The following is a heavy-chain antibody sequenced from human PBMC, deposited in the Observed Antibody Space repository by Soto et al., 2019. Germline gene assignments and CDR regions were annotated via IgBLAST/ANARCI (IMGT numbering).Heavy chain of an antibody. Sequence: GGSLRLSCAVSGFTFSSHWMHWVRQAPGKGLVWVSRINSDGSSTNYADSVKGRFTISRDNAKNTLYLQMNSLGADDTAVYYCARDSSPYYDFWSGFYTYFDYWGQGALVTVSS. CDR1: GFTFSSHW. CDR2: INSDGSST. V-gene: IGHV3-74*01. D-gene: IGHD3-3*01. CDR3: ARDSSPYYDFWSGFYTYFDY. J-gene: IGHJ4*02.